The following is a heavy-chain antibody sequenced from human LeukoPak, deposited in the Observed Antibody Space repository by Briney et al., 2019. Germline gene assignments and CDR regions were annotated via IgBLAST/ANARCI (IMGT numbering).Heavy chain of an antibody. CDR3: ARGDNSYYYYMDV. D-gene: IGHD1-1*01. CDR1: GGSISSGGYY. V-gene: IGHV4-30-2*01. Sequence: SETLSLTCTVSGGSISSGGYYWSWIRQPPGKGLEWIGYIYHSGSTYYNPSLKSRVTISVDRSKYQFSLKLSSVTAADTAVYYCARGDNSYYYYMDVWGKGTTVTVSS. J-gene: IGHJ6*03. CDR2: IYHSGST.